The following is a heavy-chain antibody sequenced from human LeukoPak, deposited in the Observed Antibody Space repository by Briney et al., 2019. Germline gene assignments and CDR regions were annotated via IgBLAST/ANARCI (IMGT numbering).Heavy chain of an antibody. J-gene: IGHJ3*01. CDR3: AKDLFGVWTALHV. CDR2: ISGSGVTT. Sequence: GGTLRLSCAASGFVFYTYAMNWVRQAPGTGLEWVSLISGSGVTTDYPDSVKGRFTISRDNSKNTLYLQMNTLRPDDTAVYWWAKDLFGVWTALHVWGRGTVVTVSS. V-gene: IGHV3-23*01. CDR1: GFVFYTYA. D-gene: IGHD3-10*02.